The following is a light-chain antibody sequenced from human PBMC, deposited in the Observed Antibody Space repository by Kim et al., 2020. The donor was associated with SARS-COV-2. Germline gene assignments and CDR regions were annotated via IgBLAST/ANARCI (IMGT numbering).Light chain of an antibody. CDR2: DVN. CDR3: SSYTISTTWV. CDR1: SSDIGIYTY. Sequence: GQSGTRSQTGTSSDIGIYTYVSWYQQQPGKAPKLMIYDVNKRPSGVSIRFSGSKSGSTASLTISGLQSEDEADYYCSSYTISTTWVFGGGTQLTVL. V-gene: IGLV2-14*03. J-gene: IGLJ3*02.